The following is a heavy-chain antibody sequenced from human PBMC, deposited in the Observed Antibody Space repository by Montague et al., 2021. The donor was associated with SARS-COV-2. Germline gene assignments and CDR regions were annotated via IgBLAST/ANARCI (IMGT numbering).Heavy chain of an antibody. J-gene: IGHJ4*02. D-gene: IGHD3-9*01. V-gene: IGHV4-34*01. CDR1: TGSLNAHY. Sequence: SETLSLTCAVSTGSLNAHYWTWIRQSPGKGLEWIGEINLSGGTNYSPFSKSRVSMSRDSSRNQFSLRLTSVTAADSGIYYCARASLTGQFRIRGKSLDSWGPGTPVTVSS. CDR3: ARASLTGQFRIRGKSLDS. CDR2: INLSGGT.